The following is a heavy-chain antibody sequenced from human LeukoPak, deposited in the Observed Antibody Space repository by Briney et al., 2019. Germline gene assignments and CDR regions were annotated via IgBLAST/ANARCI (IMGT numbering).Heavy chain of an antibody. Sequence: GGSLRLSCAVSGFTFSSYAMSWVRQAPGKGLEWVSAISGSGGSTYYADSVKGRFTISRDNSKNTLYLQMSSLRAEDTAVYYCAKDHGTGDIVVVPAARWGQGTLVTVSS. CDR2: ISGSGGST. CDR1: GFTFSSYA. D-gene: IGHD2-2*01. V-gene: IGHV3-23*01. J-gene: IGHJ4*02. CDR3: AKDHGTGDIVVVPAAR.